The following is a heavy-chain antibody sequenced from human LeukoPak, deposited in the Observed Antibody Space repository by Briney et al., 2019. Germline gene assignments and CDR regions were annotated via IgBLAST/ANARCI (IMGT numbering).Heavy chain of an antibody. V-gene: IGHV4-31*03. CDR2: IYYGGST. J-gene: IGHJ4*02. CDR3: ARDSGGGIWFGE. CDR1: GGSISSGGYY. Sequence: SQTLSLTCTVSGGSISSGGYYWSWIRQHPGKGLEWIGYIYYGGSTYYNPSLKSRVTISVDTSKNQFSLKLSSVTAADTAVYYCARDSGGGIWFGEWGQGTLVTVSS. D-gene: IGHD3-10*01.